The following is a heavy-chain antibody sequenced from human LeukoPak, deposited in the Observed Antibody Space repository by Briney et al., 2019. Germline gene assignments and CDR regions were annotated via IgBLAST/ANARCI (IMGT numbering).Heavy chain of an antibody. CDR3: ARTTERGWFDP. Sequence: TETLSLTCTVSGGSISSYYWSWVRQPAGKGLEWIGRIYTSGSTNYNPSLKSRVTMSVDTSKNQFSLKLSSVTAADTAVYYCARTTERGWFDPWGQGTLVTVSS. CDR1: GGSISSYY. CDR2: IYTSGST. V-gene: IGHV4-4*07. J-gene: IGHJ5*02. D-gene: IGHD1-14*01.